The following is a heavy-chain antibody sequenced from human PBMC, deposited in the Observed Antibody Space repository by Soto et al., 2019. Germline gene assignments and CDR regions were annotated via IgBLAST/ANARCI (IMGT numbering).Heavy chain of an antibody. J-gene: IGHJ6*04. CDR1: GFSFSNYA. Sequence: GGSLRLSCAASGFSFSNYAVTWVRQAPGKGLEWVSAISASGGSTYYADSVKGRFTISRDNSKNTVQLEMNSLRAEDTAVYYYAKRLGGGSNSVETGMEVGGKGTRATVP. CDR2: ISASGGST. CDR3: AKRLGGGSNSVETGMEV. D-gene: IGHD3-16*01. V-gene: IGHV3-23*01.